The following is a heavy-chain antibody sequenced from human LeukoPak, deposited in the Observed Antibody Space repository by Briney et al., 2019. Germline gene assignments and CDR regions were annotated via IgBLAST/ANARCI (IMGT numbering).Heavy chain of an antibody. Sequence: ASVKVSCKASGFSFPNYGISWVRQAPGQGLEWIGWITAYDGDTNYAQKFQDRVTMAIDTSTSTASMELWSLRSDDTAVYYCARDYQLPSGPDLFDIWGQGTVVTVSS. V-gene: IGHV1-18*01. D-gene: IGHD1-1*01. CDR1: GFSFPNYG. CDR3: ARDYQLPSGPDLFDI. CDR2: ITAYDGDT. J-gene: IGHJ3*02.